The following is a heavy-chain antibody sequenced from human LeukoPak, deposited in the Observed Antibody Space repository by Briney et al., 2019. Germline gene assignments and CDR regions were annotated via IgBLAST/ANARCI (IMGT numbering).Heavy chain of an antibody. V-gene: IGHV1-2*02. Sequence: ASVKVSCKASGYTFTGYYMHWVRQAPGQGLEWMGWINPNSGGTDYAQKFQGRVTMTRDTSISTAYMELSRLRSDDTAVYYCARATSGYYDYFDYWGQGTLVTVSS. CDR1: GYTFTGYY. D-gene: IGHD3-22*01. CDR3: ARATSGYYDYFDY. CDR2: INPNSGGT. J-gene: IGHJ4*02.